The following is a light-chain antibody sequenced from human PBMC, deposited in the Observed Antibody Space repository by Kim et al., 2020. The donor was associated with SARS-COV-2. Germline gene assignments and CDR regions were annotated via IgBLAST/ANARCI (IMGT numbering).Light chain of an antibody. Sequence: QSVTISCAVTSSDVGGYNYVSWYQQYPGKAPKVMIYDVTKRPSGVPDRFSGSKSGNTASLTISGLQAEDEADYYCCSYAGSNTFWVFGTGTKVTVL. V-gene: IGLV2-11*01. CDR3: CSYAGSNTFWV. CDR2: DVT. CDR1: SSDVGGYNY. J-gene: IGLJ1*01.